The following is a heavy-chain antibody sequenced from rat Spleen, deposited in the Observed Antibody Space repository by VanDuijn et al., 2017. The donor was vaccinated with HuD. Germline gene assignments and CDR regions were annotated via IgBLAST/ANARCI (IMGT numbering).Heavy chain of an antibody. J-gene: IGHJ3*01. CDR2: ISYEGSST. V-gene: IGHV5-22*01. D-gene: IGHD1-11*01. CDR3: ERQGYGGYTDWFAY. CDR1: GFTFSDYY. Sequence: EVQLVESGGGLVQPGRSLKLSCAASGFTFSDYYMAWVRQAPKKGLEWVASISYEGSSTYYGDSVKGRFTISRDNAKSTLYLQMNRLRSEDTATYYCERQGYGGYTDWFAYWGQGTLVTVSS.